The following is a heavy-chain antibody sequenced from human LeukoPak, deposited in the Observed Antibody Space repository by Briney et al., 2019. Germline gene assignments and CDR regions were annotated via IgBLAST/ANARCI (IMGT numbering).Heavy chain of an antibody. CDR3: ARGSIVVVPAATDFDP. Sequence: QPGRSLRLSCAASGFTFSSYAMHWVRQAPGKGLEWVAVISYDGSNKYYADSVKGRSTISRDNSKNTLYLQMNSLRAEDTAVYYCARGSIVVVPAATDFDPWGQGTLVTVSS. D-gene: IGHD2-2*01. CDR2: ISYDGSNK. CDR1: GFTFSSYA. V-gene: IGHV3-30*04. J-gene: IGHJ5*02.